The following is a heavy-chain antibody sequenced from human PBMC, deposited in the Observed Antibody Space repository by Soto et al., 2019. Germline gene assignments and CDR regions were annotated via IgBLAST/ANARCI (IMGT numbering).Heavy chain of an antibody. J-gene: IGHJ6*02. D-gene: IGHD3-22*01. CDR1: GFTFSSYE. CDR3: AREPAIYSGNFHYGLDV. Sequence: GGSLRLSCAVSGFTFSSYEMNWVRQAPGKGLEWVSYIGTSGKTIYYADSVRGRFTISRDNAKNSLYLQMNSLRAEDTAVYFCAREPAIYSGNFHYGLDVWGRGTTVAVAS. CDR2: IGTSGKTI. V-gene: IGHV3-48*03.